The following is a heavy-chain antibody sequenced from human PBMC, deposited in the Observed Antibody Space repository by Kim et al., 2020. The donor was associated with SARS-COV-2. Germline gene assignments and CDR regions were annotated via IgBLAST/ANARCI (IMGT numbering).Heavy chain of an antibody. Sequence: GGSLRLSCAASGFTFSSYGMHWVRQAPGKGLEWVAVISYDGSNKYYADSVKGRFTISRDNSKNTLYLQMNSLRAEDTAVYYCAKGAPVVRPGPAREHAFDIWGQGTMVTVSS. J-gene: IGHJ3*02. CDR2: ISYDGSNK. D-gene: IGHD1-26*01. V-gene: IGHV3-30*18. CDR1: GFTFSSYG. CDR3: AKGAPVVRPGPAREHAFDI.